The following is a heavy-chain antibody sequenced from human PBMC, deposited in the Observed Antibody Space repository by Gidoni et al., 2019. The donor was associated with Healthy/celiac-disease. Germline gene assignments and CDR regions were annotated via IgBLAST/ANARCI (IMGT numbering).Heavy chain of an antibody. D-gene: IGHD2-15*01. CDR1: GFTFSNAW. CDR2: IKSKTDGGTT. Sequence: EVQLVESGGGLVKPGGSLRLSCAASGFTFSNAWMSWVRQAPGKGLEFLGRIKSKTDGGTTDYAAPVKGRFTISRDDSKNTLYLQMNSLKTEDTAVYYCTTASDGSVDYWGQGTLVTVSS. J-gene: IGHJ4*02. CDR3: TTASDGSVDY. V-gene: IGHV3-15*01.